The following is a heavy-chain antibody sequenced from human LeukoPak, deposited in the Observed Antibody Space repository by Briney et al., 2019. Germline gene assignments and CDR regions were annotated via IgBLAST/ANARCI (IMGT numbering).Heavy chain of an antibody. CDR1: GASIRSGDYY. CDR2: IYDSGST. V-gene: IGHV4-30-4*01. Sequence: SETLSLTCTVSGASIRSGDYYWSWIRQPPGKGLEWIGYIYDSGSTYYNPSLKSRITISVDTSENRFSLKLSSVTATDTAVYYCARDRGPRADYYDSSGYYWPFDYWGQGTLVTVSS. D-gene: IGHD3-22*01. CDR3: ARDRGPRADYYDSSGYYWPFDY. J-gene: IGHJ4*02.